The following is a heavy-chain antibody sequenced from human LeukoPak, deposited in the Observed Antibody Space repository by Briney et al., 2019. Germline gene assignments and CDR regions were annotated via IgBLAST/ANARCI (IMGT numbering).Heavy chain of an antibody. CDR2: INHSGST. CDR1: GGSFSGYY. J-gene: IGHJ6*03. CDR3: ARRITIIYYMDL. Sequence: SETLSLTCAVYGGSFSGYYWSWIRQPPGKGLEWIGEINHSGSTNYNPSLKSRVTISVDTSKNQFSPKLSSVTAADTAVYYCARRITIIYYMDLWGKGTTVIVSS. D-gene: IGHD5-24*01. V-gene: IGHV4-34*01.